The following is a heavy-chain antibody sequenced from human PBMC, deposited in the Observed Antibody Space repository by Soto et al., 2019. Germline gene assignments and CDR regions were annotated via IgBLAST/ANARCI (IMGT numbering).Heavy chain of an antibody. D-gene: IGHD6-13*01. V-gene: IGHV3-23*01. J-gene: IGHJ4*02. CDR2: ISGSGGST. Sequence: GGSLRLSCAASGFTFSSYAMSWVRQAPGKGLEWVSAISGSGGSTYYAESVKGRFTISRDNSKNTLYLQMNSLRAEDTAVYYCAKGGEIAAAGKVFDYWGQGTLVTVSS. CDR3: AKGGEIAAAGKVFDY. CDR1: GFTFSSYA.